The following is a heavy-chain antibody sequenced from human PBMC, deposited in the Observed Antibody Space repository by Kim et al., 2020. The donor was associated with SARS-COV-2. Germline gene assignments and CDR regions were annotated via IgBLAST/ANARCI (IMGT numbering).Heavy chain of an antibody. V-gene: IGHV4-39*01. D-gene: IGHD2-15*01. CDR3: ARIYSSYFYLDV. J-gene: IGHJ6*03. Sequence: FCNPSLRGRVTMSVDTSRMQFSLWLSSVTAADTAVYFCARIYSSYFYLDVWGKGTSVTVSS.